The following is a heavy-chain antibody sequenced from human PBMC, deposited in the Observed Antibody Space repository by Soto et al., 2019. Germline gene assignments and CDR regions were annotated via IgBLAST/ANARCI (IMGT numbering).Heavy chain of an antibody. CDR1: GYTFTSYA. D-gene: IGHD6-19*01. Sequence: QVQLVQSGAEVKKPGASVMVSCKASGYTFTSYAMQWVRQAPGQRLEWMGWINAGNGNTKYSQKFQGRVTITSDTSASTDYMELSSLRSEDTAVYYCARDLGGWTDYWGQGTLVTVSS. J-gene: IGHJ4*02. CDR2: INAGNGNT. CDR3: ARDLGGWTDY. V-gene: IGHV1-3*01.